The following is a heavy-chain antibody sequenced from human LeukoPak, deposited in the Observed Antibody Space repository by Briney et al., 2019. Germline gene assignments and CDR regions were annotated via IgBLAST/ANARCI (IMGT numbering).Heavy chain of an antibody. CDR2: IYPGDSDT. J-gene: IGHJ6*02. CDR1: GYSFTSYW. V-gene: IGHV5-51*01. D-gene: IGHD6-19*01. CDR3: ARLKYSSGWYGSSGMDV. Sequence: GESLKISCKGSGYSFTSYWIGWVRQMPGKGLEWMGIIYPGDSDTRYSPSFQGQVTISADKSISTAYLQWSSLKASDTAMYYCARLKYSSGWYGSSGMDVWGPGTTVTVSS.